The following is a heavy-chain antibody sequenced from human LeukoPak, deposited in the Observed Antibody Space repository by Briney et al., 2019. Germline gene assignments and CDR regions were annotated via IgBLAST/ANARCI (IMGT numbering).Heavy chain of an antibody. CDR3: AKQNPIGDPRFDP. D-gene: IGHD3-16*01. J-gene: IGHJ5*02. Sequence: KPSETLSLTCTVSGGSISSYYWSWIRQPPGKGLEWIGYIYYSGSTNYNPSLKSRVTISVDTSKNQFSLKLGSVTAADTAVYYCAKQNPIGDPRFDPWGQGTLVTVSS. V-gene: IGHV4-59*01. CDR1: GGSISSYY. CDR2: IYYSGST.